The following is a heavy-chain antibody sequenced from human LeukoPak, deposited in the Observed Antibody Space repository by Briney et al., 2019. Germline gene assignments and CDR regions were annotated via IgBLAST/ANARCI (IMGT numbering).Heavy chain of an antibody. CDR3: ARGSIYGDYYFHY. CDR1: GGSISSTTYY. V-gene: IGHV4-39*01. D-gene: IGHD4-17*01. CDR2: VYYRGNT. Sequence: SETLSLTCTVSGGSISSTTYYWGWIRQPPGKGLEWIGSVYYRGNTYYNPSLKSRVTISVVTSKNQFSLKLNSVTAADTAVYYCARGSIYGDYYFHYWGQGTLVTVSS. J-gene: IGHJ4*02.